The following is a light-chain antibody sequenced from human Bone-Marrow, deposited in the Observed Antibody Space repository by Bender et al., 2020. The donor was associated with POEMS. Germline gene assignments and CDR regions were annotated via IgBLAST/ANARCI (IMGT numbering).Light chain of an antibody. CDR1: ALPKQY. J-gene: IGLJ7*01. CDR2: KDK. Sequence: SSELTQPPSVSVSPGQTARITCSGEALPKQYVYWYQQKPGQAPLLLIYKDKERPSGIPERFSASSSGTTVTLTVSGVQAEDEAEYYCQSTDNSGTYGVFGGGTQLTVL. CDR3: QSTDNSGTYGV. V-gene: IGLV3-25*03.